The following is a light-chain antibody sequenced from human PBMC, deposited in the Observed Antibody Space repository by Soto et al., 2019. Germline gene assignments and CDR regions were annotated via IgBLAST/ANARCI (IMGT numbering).Light chain of an antibody. CDR2: ATS. V-gene: IGKV1-39*01. CDR3: QQNYRHPPIT. Sequence: DIQMTQSPSSLSASVGDRVTITCRASQNVAHFLNWYQQKPGKAPKLLIYATSSLHSGVPSRFSGSGFGTDFTLTISSLQTEDFATYYCQQNYRHPPITFGQGTRLEIK. J-gene: IGKJ5*01. CDR1: QNVAHF.